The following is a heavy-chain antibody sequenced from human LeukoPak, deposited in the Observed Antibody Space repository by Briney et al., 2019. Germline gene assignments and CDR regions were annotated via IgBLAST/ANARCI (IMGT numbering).Heavy chain of an antibody. Sequence: ASVNVSCKASGYPFTEFYMHWVRQAPGHGLEWMGLMSPNGDSTLYSQKFQGRVTMTRDTSTSTDYMELSSLRSEDTAVYYCARDNSDTVKGECSGACYWWFDPWGQGTLVTVSS. CDR1: GYPFTEFY. CDR2: MSPNGDST. D-gene: IGHD6-19*01. J-gene: IGHJ5*02. CDR3: ARDNSDTVKGECSGACYWWFDP. V-gene: IGHV1-46*01.